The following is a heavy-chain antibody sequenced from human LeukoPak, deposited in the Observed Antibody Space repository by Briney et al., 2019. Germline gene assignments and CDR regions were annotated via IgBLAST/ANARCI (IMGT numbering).Heavy chain of an antibody. V-gene: IGHV1-2*02. Sequence: ASVKVSCKASGYTFTSYGISWVRQAPGQGLEWMGWINPNSGGTNYAQKFQGRVTMTRDTSIRTAYMELRSLRSDDTAVYYCARQERITISGVDPGYMDVWGKGTTVTVSS. CDR1: GYTFTSYG. CDR3: ARQERITISGVDPGYMDV. J-gene: IGHJ6*03. CDR2: INPNSGGT. D-gene: IGHD3-3*01.